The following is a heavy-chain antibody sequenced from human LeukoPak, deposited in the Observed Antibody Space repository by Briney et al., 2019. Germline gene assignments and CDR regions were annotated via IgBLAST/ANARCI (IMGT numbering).Heavy chain of an antibody. CDR2: INPNSGGT. J-gene: IGHJ2*01. CDR1: GYTFTGYY. Sequence: ASVKVSCKASGYTFTGYYMHWVRQAPGQGLEWMGWINPNSGGTNYAQKFQGGVTMTRDTSISTAYMELSRLRSGDTAVYYCARESSAELLRNWYFDLWGRGTLVTVSS. V-gene: IGHV1-2*02. D-gene: IGHD2-15*01. CDR3: ARESSAELLRNWYFDL.